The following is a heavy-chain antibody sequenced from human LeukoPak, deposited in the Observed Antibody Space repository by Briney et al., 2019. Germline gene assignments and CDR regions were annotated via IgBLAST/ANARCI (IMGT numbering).Heavy chain of an antibody. CDR3: ARGRPTYYGLDV. J-gene: IGHJ6*02. CDR2: TYYTSKWYA. V-gene: IGHV6-1*01. Sequence: SQTLSLTCGILGDSVSRNNAAWNWIRQSPSRGLEWLGRTYYTSKWYANYAESVKSRITVNADASKNQFFLHLDSVTPEDTAVYYCARGRPTYYGLDVWGLGTTVTVSS. CDR1: GDSVSRNNAA.